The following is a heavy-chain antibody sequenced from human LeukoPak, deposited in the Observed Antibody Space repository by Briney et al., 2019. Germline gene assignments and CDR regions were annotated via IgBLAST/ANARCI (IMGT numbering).Heavy chain of an antibody. D-gene: IGHD1-14*01. V-gene: IGHV3-48*03. Sequence: GGSLRLSCAASGFTFSSYEMSWVRQAPGKGLEWISYISLSGSTINYADSVKGRFSISRDNAKNSLYLQMNSLRAEDTAIYYCARDPQFGPGPDYSGQGTLVTVSS. J-gene: IGHJ4*02. CDR1: GFTFSSYE. CDR3: ARDPQFGPGPDY. CDR2: ISLSGSTI.